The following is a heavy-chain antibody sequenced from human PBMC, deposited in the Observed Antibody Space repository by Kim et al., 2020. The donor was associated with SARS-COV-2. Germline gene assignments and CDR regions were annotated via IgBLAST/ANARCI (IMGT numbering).Heavy chain of an antibody. CDR3: ARVVGAQLVFDPYYYYGMDV. D-gene: IGHD6-13*01. J-gene: IGHJ6*02. V-gene: IGHV3-21*01. CDR1: GFTFSSYS. Sequence: GGSLRLSCAASGFTFSSYSMNWVRQAPGKGLEWVSSISSSSSYIYYADSVKGRFTISRDNAKNSLYLQMNSLRAEDTAVYYCARVVGAQLVFDPYYYYGMDVWGQGTTVTVSS. CDR2: ISSSSSYI.